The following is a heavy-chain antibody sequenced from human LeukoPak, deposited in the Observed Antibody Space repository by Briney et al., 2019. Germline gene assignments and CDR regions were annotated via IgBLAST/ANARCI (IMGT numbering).Heavy chain of an antibody. J-gene: IGHJ2*01. Sequence: PSETLSLTCTVSGGSISSYYWSWIRQPPGKGLEWIGYIYYSGGTNYNPSLKSRVTISVDTSKNQFSLKLSSVTAADTAVYYCARGYSGFDLMGRDWYFDLWGRGTLVTVSS. CDR3: ARGYSGFDLMGRDWYFDL. CDR1: GGSISSYY. D-gene: IGHD5-12*01. CDR2: IYYSGGT. V-gene: IGHV4-59*01.